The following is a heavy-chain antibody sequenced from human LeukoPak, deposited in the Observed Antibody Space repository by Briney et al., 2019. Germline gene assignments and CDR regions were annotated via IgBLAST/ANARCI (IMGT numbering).Heavy chain of an antibody. V-gene: IGHV3-23*01. CDR3: AKSRGWFGELWDAFDI. CDR1: GFTFSSYA. Sequence: GGSLRLSCAASGFTFSSYAMSWVRQAPGKGLEWVSAISGSGGSTYYADSVKGRFTISRDNSKNTVYLQMNSLRAEDTAVYYCAKSRGWFGELWDAFDIWGQGTMVTVSS. J-gene: IGHJ3*02. D-gene: IGHD3-10*01. CDR2: ISGSGGST.